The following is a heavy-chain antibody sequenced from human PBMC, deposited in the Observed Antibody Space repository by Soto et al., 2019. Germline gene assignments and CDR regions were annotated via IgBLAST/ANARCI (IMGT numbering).Heavy chain of an antibody. J-gene: IGHJ5*02. Sequence: PVGSLILSCAASTMSFNTYGVTWVRQAPGKGLEWVSTVTVTGGSTYYADSVKGRFTISRDRSNYTVSLLLNSLRVEDTAIYYCARQRSPEGWFDPWGQGTLVTVSS. V-gene: IGHV3-23*01. CDR2: VTVTGGST. CDR3: ARQRSPEGWFDP. CDR1: TMSFNTYG. D-gene: IGHD3-10*01.